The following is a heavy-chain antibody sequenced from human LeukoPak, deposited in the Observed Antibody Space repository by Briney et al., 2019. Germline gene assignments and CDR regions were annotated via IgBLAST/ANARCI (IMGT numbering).Heavy chain of an antibody. Sequence: GGSLRLSCAASGFTSSSYWMHWVRQVPGKGLVWVSRISGDGTARNYADSVKGRFTISRDNSKNTLYLQMNSLRAEDTAVYYCAKSPKAGGYYFDYWGQGTLVTVSS. CDR2: ISGDGTAR. CDR3: AKSPKAGGYYFDY. J-gene: IGHJ4*02. V-gene: IGHV3-74*01. CDR1: GFTSSSYW. D-gene: IGHD3-16*01.